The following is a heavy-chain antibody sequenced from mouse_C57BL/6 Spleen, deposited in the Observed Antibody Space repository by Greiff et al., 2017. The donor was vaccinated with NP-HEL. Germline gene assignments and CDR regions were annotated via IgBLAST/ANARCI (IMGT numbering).Heavy chain of an antibody. CDR3: ARRGTVVADY. D-gene: IGHD1-1*01. CDR2: IDPSDSYT. V-gene: IGHV1-69*01. J-gene: IGHJ2*01. Sequence: QVQLQQPGAELVMPGASVKLSCKASGSTFTSYWMHWVKQRPGQGLEWIGEIDPSDSYTNYNQKFKGKSTLTVDKSSSTAYMQLSSLTSEDSAVYYCARRGTVVADYRGQGTTRTVSS. CDR1: GSTFTSYW.